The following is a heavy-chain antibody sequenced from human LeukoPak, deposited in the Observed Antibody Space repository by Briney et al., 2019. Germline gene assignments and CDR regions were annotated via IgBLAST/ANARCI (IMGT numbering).Heavy chain of an antibody. CDR3: ARGRYSSGWYWFDP. CDR2: MNPNSGNT. D-gene: IGHD6-19*01. CDR1: GYTFTSYD. V-gene: IGHV1-8*01. Sequence: ASVKVSCKXSGYTFTSYDINWVRQATGQGLEWMGWMNPNSGNTGYAQKFQGRVTMTRNTSISTAYMELSSLRSEDTAVYYCARGRYSSGWYWFDPWGQGTLVTVSS. J-gene: IGHJ5*02.